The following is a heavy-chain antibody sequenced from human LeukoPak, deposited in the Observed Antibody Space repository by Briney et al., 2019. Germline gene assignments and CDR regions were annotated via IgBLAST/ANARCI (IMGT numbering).Heavy chain of an antibody. CDR2: VYYSGST. J-gene: IGHJ6*03. CDR1: GDSISSSSYY. Sequence: PSETLSLTCTVSGDSISSSSYYWGWIRQPPGKGLEWIGTVYYSGSTYYNSSLKSRVTISVDTSKTQFYLKLSSVTAADTAMYYCARDRIMAAAGLQGAMDVWGKGTTVTVSS. D-gene: IGHD6-13*01. V-gene: IGHV4-39*07. CDR3: ARDRIMAAAGLQGAMDV.